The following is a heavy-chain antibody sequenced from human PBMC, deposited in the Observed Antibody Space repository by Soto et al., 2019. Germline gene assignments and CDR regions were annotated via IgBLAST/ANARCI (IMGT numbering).Heavy chain of an antibody. CDR3: ARSGGYYYDSSTFDY. J-gene: IGHJ4*01. D-gene: IGHD3-22*01. Sequence: PSETLSLTCTVSGGSISSGCYYRSWIRQHPGKGLEWIGYIYYSGSTYYNPSLKSRVTISVDTSKNQFSLKLSSVTAADTAVYYCARSGGYYYDSSTFDYWGHGTLVSCSS. V-gene: IGHV4-31*03. CDR1: GGSISSGCYY. CDR2: IYYSGST.